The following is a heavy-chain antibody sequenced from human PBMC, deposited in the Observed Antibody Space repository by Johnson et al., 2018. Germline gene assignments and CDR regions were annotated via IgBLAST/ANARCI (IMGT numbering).Heavy chain of an antibody. V-gene: IGHV3-11*04. Sequence: VQLVQSGGGLVKPGGSLRLSCAASGFTFSEYYMSWIRPAPGKGLEWAAYISSSGSTIDYADSVKGRFTISRDHAKTSLYLQMNSLRDEDTAVYYCARNDVGTFDIWGQGTTVTVSS. D-gene: IGHD1-1*01. CDR3: ARNDVGTFDI. J-gene: IGHJ3*02. CDR1: GFTFSEYY. CDR2: ISSSGSTI.